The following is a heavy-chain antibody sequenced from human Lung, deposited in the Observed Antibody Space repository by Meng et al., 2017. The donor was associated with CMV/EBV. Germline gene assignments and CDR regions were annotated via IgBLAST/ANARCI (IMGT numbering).Heavy chain of an antibody. J-gene: IGHJ4*02. Sequence: GGSLRLSCAASGFTFSSYAMHWVRKAPGKGLEWVAIMSYDGSSKLYAGSVKGRFTISRDNSRNTLYLQMNSLRRDDTAVYYCVREGDSVGIGDLDYWGQGXLVTVSS. CDR3: VREGDSVGIGDLDY. D-gene: IGHD5/OR15-5a*01. CDR1: GFTFSSYA. V-gene: IGHV3-30-3*01. CDR2: MSYDGSSK.